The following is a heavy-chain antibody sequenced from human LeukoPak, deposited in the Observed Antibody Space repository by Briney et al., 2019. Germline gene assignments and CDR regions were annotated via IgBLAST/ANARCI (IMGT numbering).Heavy chain of an antibody. J-gene: IGHJ4*02. Sequence: SVKVSCKASGYTFTSYDINWVRQAPGQGLEWMGRIIPIFGTANYAQKFQGRVTITADESTSTAYMELSSLRSEDTAVYYCARSSSSSSPGEWGQGTLVTVSS. CDR3: ARSSSSSSPGE. CDR2: IIPIFGTA. D-gene: IGHD6-6*01. CDR1: GYTFTSYD. V-gene: IGHV1-69*13.